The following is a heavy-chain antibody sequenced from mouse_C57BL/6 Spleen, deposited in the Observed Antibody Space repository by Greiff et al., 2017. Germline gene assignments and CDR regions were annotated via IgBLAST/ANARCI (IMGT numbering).Heavy chain of an antibody. CDR1: GYTFTSYW. CDR2: IDPSDSYT. J-gene: IGHJ2*01. D-gene: IGHD1-1*01. V-gene: IGHV1-59*01. Sequence: VQLQQPGAELVRPGTSVKLSCKASGYTFTSYWMHWVKQRPGQGLEWIGVIDPSDSYTNYNQKFKGKATLTVDTSSSTAYMQLSSLTSEDSAVYYCALVAPYYFDYWGQGTTLTVSS. CDR3: ALVAPYYFDY.